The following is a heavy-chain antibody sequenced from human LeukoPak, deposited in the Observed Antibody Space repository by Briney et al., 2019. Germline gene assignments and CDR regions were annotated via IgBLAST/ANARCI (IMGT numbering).Heavy chain of an antibody. CDR2: INHSGST. CDR3: AREGVGVTTVTIMYYFDY. D-gene: IGHD4-17*01. J-gene: IGHJ4*02. Sequence: SETLSLTCAVYGGSFSGYYWSWIRQPPGKGLEWIGEINHSGSTNYSPSLKSRVTISVDTSKNQFSLKLSSVTAADTAVYYCAREGVGVTTVTIMYYFDYWGQGTLVTVSS. V-gene: IGHV4-34*01. CDR1: GGSFSGYY.